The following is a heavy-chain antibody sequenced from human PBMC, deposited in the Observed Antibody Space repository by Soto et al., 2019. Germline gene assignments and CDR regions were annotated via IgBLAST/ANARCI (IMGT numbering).Heavy chain of an antibody. J-gene: IGHJ4*02. CDR3: ATRASGSDALVFDY. CDR1: GGSFSGYY. Sequence: SETLSLTCAVYGGSFSGYYWSWIRQPPGKGLEWIGEINHSGSTNYNPSLKSRVTISVDTSKNQFSLKLSSVTAADTAVYYCATRASGSDALVFDYWGQGTLVTVSS. D-gene: IGHD5-12*01. CDR2: INHSGST. V-gene: IGHV4-34*01.